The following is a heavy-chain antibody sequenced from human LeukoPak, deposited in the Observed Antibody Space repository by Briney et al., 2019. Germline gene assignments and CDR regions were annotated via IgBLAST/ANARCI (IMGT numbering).Heavy chain of an antibody. CDR3: ARRLTQYDCFDP. J-gene: IGHJ5*02. D-gene: IGHD2-2*01. CDR2: TYYRSTWYN. Sequence: SQTLSLTCAISGDSVSSNSVTWNWIRQSPSRGLEWLDRTYYRSTWYNDYAVSVRGRITVNPDTSKNQFSLHLNSVTPEDTAVYYCARRLTQYDCFDPWGQGILVTVSS. V-gene: IGHV6-1*01. CDR1: GDSVSSNSVT.